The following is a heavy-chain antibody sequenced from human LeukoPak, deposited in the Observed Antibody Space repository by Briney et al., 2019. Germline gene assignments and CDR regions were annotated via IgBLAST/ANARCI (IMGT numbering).Heavy chain of an antibody. CDR3: ARSRYYDFWSGYYVSFDY. D-gene: IGHD3-3*01. J-gene: IGHJ4*02. Sequence: SETLSLTCAVYGGSFSGYYWSWIRRPPGKGLEWIGEINHSGSTNYNPSLKSRVTISVDTSKNQFSLKLSSVTAADTAVYYCARSRYYDFWSGYYVSFDYWGQGTLVTVSS. CDR1: GGSFSGYY. V-gene: IGHV4-34*01. CDR2: INHSGST.